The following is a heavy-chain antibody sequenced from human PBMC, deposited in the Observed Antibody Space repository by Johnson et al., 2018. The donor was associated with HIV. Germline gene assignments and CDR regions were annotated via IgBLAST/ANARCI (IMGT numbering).Heavy chain of an antibody. CDR1: GFTFRSYA. CDR2: ISYDGSNK. CDR3: ARVGGTGTAYDAFDM. D-gene: IGHD1-7*01. V-gene: IGHV3-30*03. J-gene: IGHJ3*02. Sequence: VQLVESGGGVVQPGRSLRLSCAASGFTFRSYAMHWVRQAPGKGLEWVAVISYDGSNKHYADSVKGRFTISRDNSKNTLYLQMNSLRAEDTAWYYCARVGGTGTAYDAFDMWGQGTMVTVSS.